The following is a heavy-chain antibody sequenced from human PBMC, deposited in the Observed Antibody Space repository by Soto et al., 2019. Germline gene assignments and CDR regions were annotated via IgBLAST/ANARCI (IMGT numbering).Heavy chain of an antibody. J-gene: IGHJ4*02. CDR3: TTDPVTMIVVVPSSG. CDR2: IKSKTDGGTT. Sequence: GGSLRLSCAASGFTFSSFTMHWVRQAPGKGLEWVGRIKSKTDGGTTDYAAPVKGRFTISRDDSKNTLYLQMNSLKTEDTAVYYCTTDPVTMIVVVPSSGWGQGTLVTVSS. V-gene: IGHV3-15*07. D-gene: IGHD3-22*01. CDR1: GFTFSSFT.